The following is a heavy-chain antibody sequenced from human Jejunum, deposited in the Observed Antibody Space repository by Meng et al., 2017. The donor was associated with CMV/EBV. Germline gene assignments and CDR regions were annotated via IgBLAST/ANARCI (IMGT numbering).Heavy chain of an antibody. D-gene: IGHD2-2*01. V-gene: IGHV1-18*01. CDR1: GFIFTSYA. CDR2: ISAYNGNT. Sequence: QVPLGQSGAQVKKPGASVKVSWEASGFIFTSYAISWVRQAPGQGLQYMGWISAYNGNTNYAQELQGRVTMTTDTSTSTAYMELRSLRFDDTAVYYCARFYCSSTSCPHVLFDYWGQGTLVTVSS. CDR3: ARFYCSSTSCPHVLFDY. J-gene: IGHJ4*02.